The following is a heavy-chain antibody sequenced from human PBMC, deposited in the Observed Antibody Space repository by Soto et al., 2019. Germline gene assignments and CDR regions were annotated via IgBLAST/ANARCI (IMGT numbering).Heavy chain of an antibody. Sequence: SETLSLTCSVSGGSISSSGYYWGWIRQPPGKGLEWIGSIYYSGSVYYSPSLKGRVTISVDTSKNQFSLKLRSVTAADTAVYYCARHRYSYGVYYFDYWGQGTLVTVSS. V-gene: IGHV4-39*01. J-gene: IGHJ4*02. CDR2: IYYSGSV. CDR3: ARHRYSYGVYYFDY. D-gene: IGHD5-18*01. CDR1: GGSISSSGYY.